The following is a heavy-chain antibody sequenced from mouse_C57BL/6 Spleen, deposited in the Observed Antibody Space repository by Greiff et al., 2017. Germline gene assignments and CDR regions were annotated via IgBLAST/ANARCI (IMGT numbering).Heavy chain of an antibody. Sequence: EVKLMESGGGLVQPGGSMKLSCVASGFTFSNYWMNWVRQSPEKGLEWVAQIRLKSDNYATHYAESVKGRFTISRDDSKSSVYLQMNNLRAEDTGIYYCTSSSYGYFDVWGTGTTVTVSS. CDR2: IRLKSDNYAT. J-gene: IGHJ1*03. CDR1: GFTFSNYW. D-gene: IGHD1-1*01. V-gene: IGHV6-3*01. CDR3: TSSSYGYFDV.